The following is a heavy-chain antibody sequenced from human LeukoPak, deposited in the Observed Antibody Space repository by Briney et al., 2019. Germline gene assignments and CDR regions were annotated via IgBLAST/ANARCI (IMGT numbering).Heavy chain of an antibody. V-gene: IGHV1-24*01. D-gene: IGHD1-26*01. J-gene: IGHJ4*02. CDR2: FDPEDGET. Sequence: ASVKVSCKVSGYTLTELSMHWVRQAPGKGLEWMGGFDPEDGETICAQKFQGRVTMTEDTSTDTAYMELSSLRSEDTAVYYCATDLLGASYYFDYWGQGTLVTVSS. CDR3: ATDLLGASYYFDY. CDR1: GYTLTELS.